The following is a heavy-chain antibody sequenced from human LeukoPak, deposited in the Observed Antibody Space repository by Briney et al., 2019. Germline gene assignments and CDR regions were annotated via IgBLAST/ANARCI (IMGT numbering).Heavy chain of an antibody. CDR1: GFTFNNYW. J-gene: IGHJ4*02. CDR2: IKQDGSDK. D-gene: IGHD4/OR15-4a*01. CDR3: ARYLYGDRSLDY. Sequence: GGSLRLSCADSGFTFNNYWMSWVRQAPGKGLEWVANIKQDGSDKNYVDSVKGRFTISRDNAKNSLYLQMNSLRAEDTAAYYCARYLYGDRSLDYWGQGTLVTVSS. V-gene: IGHV3-7*05.